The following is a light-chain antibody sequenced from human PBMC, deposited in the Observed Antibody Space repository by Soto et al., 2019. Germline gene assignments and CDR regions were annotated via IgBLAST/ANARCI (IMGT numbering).Light chain of an antibody. CDR3: QQCNTPFT. V-gene: IGKV1-5*01. J-gene: IGKJ4*01. CDR2: DAS. CDR1: QSISSW. Sequence: DIQMTQSPSTLSASVGDRVTITCRASQSISSWLAWYQQKPGKAPKLLIYDASSLESGVPLRFGGSGSGTDFTLIISSLRPDDFATYYCQQCNTPFTFGGGTKVDIK.